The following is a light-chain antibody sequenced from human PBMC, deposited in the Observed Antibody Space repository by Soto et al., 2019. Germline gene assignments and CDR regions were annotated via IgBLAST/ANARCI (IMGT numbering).Light chain of an antibody. CDR2: LGY. J-gene: IGKJ1*01. CDR3: MQTLESRT. Sequence: DIVMTQSPLSLTVTPGEPASISCRSSRDLLKANGYTYFHWFLQKPGQSPQLLIYLGYNRAPGVPDRFSGTGSGTDFTLNISRVEAEDVGVYYCMQTLESRTFGQGTKGDTK. CDR1: RDLLKANGYTY. V-gene: IGKV2-28*01.